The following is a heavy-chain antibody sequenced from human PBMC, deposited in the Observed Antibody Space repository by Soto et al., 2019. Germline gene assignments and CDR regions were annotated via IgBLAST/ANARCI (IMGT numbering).Heavy chain of an antibody. J-gene: IGHJ4*02. CDR3: ARHKGFSNNFDY. Sequence: PGESLKISCKGSGYSFTNHWIGWVRQMPGKGLEWMGLIYPGDSDTRYSPSFQGQVTISADKSISTAYLHWSSLKASDTAMYYCARHKGFSNNFDYWGQGTLVTVSS. D-gene: IGHD4-4*01. CDR1: GYSFTNHW. CDR2: IYPGDSDT. V-gene: IGHV5-51*01.